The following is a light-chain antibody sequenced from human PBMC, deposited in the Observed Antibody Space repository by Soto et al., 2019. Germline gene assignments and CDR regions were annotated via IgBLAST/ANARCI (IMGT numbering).Light chain of an antibody. CDR1: SSDVGGYNY. CDR3: SSYTTTKVM. J-gene: IGLJ3*02. V-gene: IGLV2-14*01. CDR2: DVS. Sequence: QSALTQPASVSGSPGQSITISCTGTSSDVGGYNYVSWYHQHPGKAPKLMIYDVSNRPSGVSNRFSGSKSGNTASLTISGLQAEDEADYYCSSYTTTKVMFGGGTKLTVL.